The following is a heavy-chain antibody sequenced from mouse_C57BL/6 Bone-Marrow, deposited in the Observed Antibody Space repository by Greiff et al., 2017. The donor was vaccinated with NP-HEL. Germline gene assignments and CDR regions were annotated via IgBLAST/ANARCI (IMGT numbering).Heavy chain of an antibody. CDR3: ARSLYSNYNYFDY. Sequence: VQLQQSGAELAKPGASVKLSCKASGYTFTSYWMHWVKQRPGQGLEWIGYINPRSGYTKYNQKFKDKATLTAAKATSTAYMRLSSLTYEDSAVYYCARSLYSNYNYFDYWGQGTTLTVSS. CDR1: GYTFTSYW. V-gene: IGHV1-7*01. D-gene: IGHD2-5*01. J-gene: IGHJ2*01. CDR2: INPRSGYT.